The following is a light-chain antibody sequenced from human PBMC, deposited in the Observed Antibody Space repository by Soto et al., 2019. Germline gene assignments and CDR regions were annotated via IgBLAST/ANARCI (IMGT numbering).Light chain of an antibody. V-gene: IGLV2-8*01. CDR2: EDT. Sequence: QSALTQPPSASGSPGQSVAISCTGTSSDIGGYNYVSWYQQHSGKAPKLIIYEDTRRPSGVPDRFSGSKSGSTASLTVSGLQAEDEADYYCASYAGNKVVFGGGTKLTVL. J-gene: IGLJ2*01. CDR3: ASYAGNKVV. CDR1: SSDIGGYNY.